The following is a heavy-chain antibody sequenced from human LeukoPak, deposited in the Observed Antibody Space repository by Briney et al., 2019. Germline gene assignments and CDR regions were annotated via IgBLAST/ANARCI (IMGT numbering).Heavy chain of an antibody. CDR2: IYYRGSA. V-gene: IGHV4-39*01. CDR3: ARQSLTGTTATFDI. Sequence: SETLSLTCTVSGGSISSSSYSWGWIRQPPGQGLVWIGTIYYRGSAYYNPSLKSRVTISVDTSKNQFSLKLSSVTAADTAVYYCARQSLTGTTATFDIWGQGTMVTVSS. CDR1: GGSISSSSYS. J-gene: IGHJ3*02. D-gene: IGHD1-1*01.